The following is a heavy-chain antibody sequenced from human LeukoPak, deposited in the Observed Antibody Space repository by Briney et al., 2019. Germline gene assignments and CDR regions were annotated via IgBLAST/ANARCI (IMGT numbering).Heavy chain of an antibody. D-gene: IGHD2-2*01. Sequence: SETLSLTCAVCGGSFSGYYWSWIRQPPGKGLEWIGEINHSGSTNYNPSLKSRVTISVDTSKNQFSLKLSSVTAADTAVYYCARGPLGYCSSTSCYQDDYWGQGTLVTVSS. V-gene: IGHV4-34*01. CDR3: ARGPLGYCSSTSCYQDDY. CDR2: INHSGST. J-gene: IGHJ4*02. CDR1: GGSFSGYY.